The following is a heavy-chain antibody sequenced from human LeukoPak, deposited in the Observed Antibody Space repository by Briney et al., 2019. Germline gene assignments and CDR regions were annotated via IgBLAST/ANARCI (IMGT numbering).Heavy chain of an antibody. CDR1: GFTFSSYA. CDR2: ISSSGSTI. D-gene: IGHD2-8*01. J-gene: IGHJ3*02. V-gene: IGHV3-48*01. CDR3: AKDYPNGGAFDI. Sequence: GGSLRLSCAASGFTFSSYAMSWVRQAPGKGLEWVSYISSSGSTIYYADSVKGRFTISRDNSKNTLYLQMNSLRAEDTAVYYCAKDYPNGGAFDIWGQGTMVTVSS.